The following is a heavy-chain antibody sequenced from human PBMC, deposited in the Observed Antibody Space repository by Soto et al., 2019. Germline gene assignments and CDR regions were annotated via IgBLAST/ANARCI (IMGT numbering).Heavy chain of an antibody. V-gene: IGHV3-23*01. J-gene: IGHJ4*02. CDR3: VSAPRITARPPYDY. D-gene: IGHD6-6*01. CDR1: GFAFSSYA. CDR2: ISGSGDST. Sequence: LRLSCTASGFAFSSYAMTWVRQAPGKGLEWVSGISGSGDSTNYADSVKGRFTISRDNFKNTLYLQMNSLRGEDTAVYYCVSAPRITARPPYDYWGRGTLVTVSS.